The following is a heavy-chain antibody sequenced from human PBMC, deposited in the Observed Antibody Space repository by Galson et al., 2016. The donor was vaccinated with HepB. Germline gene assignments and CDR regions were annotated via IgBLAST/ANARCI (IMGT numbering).Heavy chain of an antibody. CDR3: ARAPYNDFVVDY. J-gene: IGHJ4*02. CDR1: GDSISSVNW. CDR2: IYHSGIT. V-gene: IGHV4-4*02. Sequence: ETLSLTCTVSGDSISSVNWWTWVRQSPEKGLEWIGEIYHSGITNYNPSLKSRLTISVDKSKNHFSLHLTSVTAADTAVYYCARAPYNDFVVDYWGQGALVTVSS. D-gene: IGHD5-24*01.